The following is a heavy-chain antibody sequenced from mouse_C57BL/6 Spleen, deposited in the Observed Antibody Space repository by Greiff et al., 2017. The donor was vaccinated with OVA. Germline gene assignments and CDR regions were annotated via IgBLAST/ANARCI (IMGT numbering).Heavy chain of an antibody. CDR1: GYTFTSYW. Sequence: VQLQQPGAELVKPGASVKLSCKASGYTFTSYWMHWVKQRPGRGLEWLGRIDPNSGGTKYNEKFKSKATLTVDKPSSTAYMQLSSLTSEDSAVYYCARRGVTQFHYCDYWGQGTTLTVSS. CDR3: ARRGVTQFHYCDY. J-gene: IGHJ2*01. CDR2: IDPNSGGT. D-gene: IGHD2-2*01. V-gene: IGHV1-72*01.